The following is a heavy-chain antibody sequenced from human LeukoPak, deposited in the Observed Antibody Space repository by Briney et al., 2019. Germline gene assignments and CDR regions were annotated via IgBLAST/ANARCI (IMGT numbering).Heavy chain of an antibody. Sequence: GASLQISCKGSGYRFTSYWIGWVRRLPGKGLEGMGIIYPGDSDTRYSPSFQGQVTISADKSISTAYLQWSSLKASDTAMYYCARRSDYYYGVDVWGQGTTVTVSS. CDR3: ARRSDYYYGVDV. CDR2: IYPGDSDT. D-gene: IGHD6-25*01. J-gene: IGHJ6*02. V-gene: IGHV5-51*01. CDR1: GYRFTSYW.